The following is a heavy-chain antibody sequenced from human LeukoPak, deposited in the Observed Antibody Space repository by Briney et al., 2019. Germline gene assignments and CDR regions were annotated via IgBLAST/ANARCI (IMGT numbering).Heavy chain of an antibody. Sequence: ASVKVPSKAAADTFTGYYIHWGLHAPGQGVEGMASINPNRGGTNYEKKCQGRVTMTRDTYISTAYMELSRMRSDDTAVYYCARTTRIAVAGTPPAFDIWGQGTMVTVSS. D-gene: IGHD6-19*01. CDR3: ARTTRIAVAGTPPAFDI. CDR1: ADTFTGYY. J-gene: IGHJ3*02. V-gene: IGHV1-2*02. CDR2: INPNRGGT.